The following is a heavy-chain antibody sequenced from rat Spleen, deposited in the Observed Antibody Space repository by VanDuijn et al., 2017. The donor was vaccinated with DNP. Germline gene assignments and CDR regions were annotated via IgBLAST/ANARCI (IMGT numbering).Heavy chain of an antibody. D-gene: IGHD1-1*01. CDR3: AIYFYSGDNWFGY. Sequence: EVQLVESGGGLVQPGRSLKLSCVASGFTFSDEYMAWVRQAPKKGLEWVASISYEGISTYYPDSVKGRFTISRDNAKKTLFLQMNSLRSEDTATYYCAIYFYSGDNWFGYWGQGTLVTVSS. V-gene: IGHV5-22*01. CDR1: GFTFSDEY. J-gene: IGHJ3*01. CDR2: ISYEGIST.